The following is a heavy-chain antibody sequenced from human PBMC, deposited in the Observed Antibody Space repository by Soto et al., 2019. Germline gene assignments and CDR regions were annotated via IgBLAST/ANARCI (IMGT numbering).Heavy chain of an antibody. J-gene: IGHJ3*02. V-gene: IGHV1-45*02. CDR1: GYTFTYRY. D-gene: IGHD6-19*01. CDR3: ARGDSSGMAFDI. CDR2: ITPFNGNT. Sequence: GASVKVSCKASGYTFTYRYLHWVRQAPGQALEWMGWITPFNGNTNYTQKFQDRVTITRDRSMSTAYMELSSLRSEDTAMYYCARGDSSGMAFDIXGQGTMVTVSS.